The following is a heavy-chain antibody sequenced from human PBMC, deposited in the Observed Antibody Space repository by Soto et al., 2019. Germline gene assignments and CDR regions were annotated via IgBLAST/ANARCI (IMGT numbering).Heavy chain of an antibody. CDR3: ARARWYDAFNV. CDR1: GFLISSGNY. Sequence: PSETLSLTCAVSGFLISSGNYWGLIRKPPGKGLEWIGSTYHGGNTYYKPSLRGRVTISVDVSKNQFSLKLSSATAADTAVYYCARARWYDAFNVWGQGTVVTVSS. J-gene: IGHJ3*01. V-gene: IGHV4-38-2*01. D-gene: IGHD2-15*01. CDR2: TYHGGNT.